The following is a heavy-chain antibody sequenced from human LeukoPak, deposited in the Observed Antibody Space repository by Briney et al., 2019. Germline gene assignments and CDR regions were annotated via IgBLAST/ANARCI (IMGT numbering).Heavy chain of an antibody. Sequence: GGSLRLSCAASGFTFSSHAIHWVRQAPGKGLEWVAVISYDGSNKYYADSVKGRFTISRDNSKNTLYLQMDSLRAEDTAVYYCARLGYCSGGSCFGGMDVWGQGTTVTVSS. CDR3: ARLGYCSGGSCFGGMDV. CDR2: ISYDGSNK. CDR1: GFTFSSHA. J-gene: IGHJ6*02. V-gene: IGHV3-30-3*01. D-gene: IGHD2-15*01.